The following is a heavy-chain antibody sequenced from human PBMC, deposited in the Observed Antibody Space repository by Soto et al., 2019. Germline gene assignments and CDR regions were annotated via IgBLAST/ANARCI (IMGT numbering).Heavy chain of an antibody. CDR2: INSDGSST. V-gene: IGHV3-74*01. CDR3: ARASGSLYYYYYYMDV. CDR1: GFTFSSYW. D-gene: IGHD3-3*01. Sequence: GGSLRLSCAASGFTFSSYWMHWVRQAPGKGLVWVSRINSDGSSTSYADSVKGRFTISRDNAKNTLYLQMNSLRAEDTAVYYCARASGSLYYYYYYMDVWGKGTTVTXS. J-gene: IGHJ6*03.